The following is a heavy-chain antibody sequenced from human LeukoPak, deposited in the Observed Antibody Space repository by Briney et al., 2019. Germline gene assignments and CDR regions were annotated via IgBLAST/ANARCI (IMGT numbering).Heavy chain of an antibody. CDR2: ISSSSSYI. J-gene: IGHJ4*02. D-gene: IGHD6-6*01. CDR1: GFTFSSYS. V-gene: IGHV3-21*01. CDR3: ARDHDGSSSWTGDFDY. Sequence: GGSLRLSCAASGFTFSSYSMNWVRQAPGKGLEWVSSISSSSSYIYYVDSLKGRFTISRDNAKNSLYLQINSLRAEDTAVYYCARDHDGSSSWTGDFDYWGQGTLVTVSS.